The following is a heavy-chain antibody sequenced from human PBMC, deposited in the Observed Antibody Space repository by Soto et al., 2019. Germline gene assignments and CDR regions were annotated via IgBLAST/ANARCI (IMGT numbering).Heavy chain of an antibody. Sequence: QVQLQQWGAGLLKPSETLSLTCAVYGGSFSGYYWSWIRQPPGKGLEWIGEINHSGSTIYNPSPESRVTLSVDTSKNQFSLKLSSVTAADMAVYYCARVQWFGMDGRYWGQGALVTVSS. CDR2: INHSGST. J-gene: IGHJ4*02. CDR3: ARVQWFGMDGRY. CDR1: GGSFSGYY. V-gene: IGHV4-34*02. D-gene: IGHD3-10*01.